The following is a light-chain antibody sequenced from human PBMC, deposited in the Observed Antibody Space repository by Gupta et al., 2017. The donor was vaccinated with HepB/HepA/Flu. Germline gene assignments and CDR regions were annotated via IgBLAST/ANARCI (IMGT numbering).Light chain of an antibody. CDR3: SSYTLSNTWV. V-gene: IGLV2-14*03. CDR1: SSDVGGYNF. CDR2: DVS. J-gene: IGLJ1*01. Sequence: QSALTQPASVSGSPGQSITISCTGTSSDVGGYNFVSWYQQHPGKVPKLMIYDVSDRPSGVSNRFSGSKSGSTASLTISGLQADDEADYYCSSYTLSNTWVFGSGTTVAVL.